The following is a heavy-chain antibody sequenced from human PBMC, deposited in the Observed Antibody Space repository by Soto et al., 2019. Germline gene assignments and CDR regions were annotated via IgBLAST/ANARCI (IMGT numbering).Heavy chain of an antibody. V-gene: IGHV3-74*01. CDR3: ARVGNISLLWFGDLPSHGWFDP. D-gene: IGHD3-10*01. CDR1: GFTFSSDW. J-gene: IGHJ5*02. CDR2: INMDGSVT. Sequence: PGGSLRLSCVASGFTFSSDWMHWVRQGAGKGLVWVSRINMDGSVTNYADSLKGRFTISRDNAKNTVFLQVNSLRAEDTAVYYCARVGNISLLWFGDLPSHGWFDPWGQGTLVTVSS.